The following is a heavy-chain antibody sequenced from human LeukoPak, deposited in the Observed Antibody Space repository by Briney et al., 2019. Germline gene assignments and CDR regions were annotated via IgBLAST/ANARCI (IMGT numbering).Heavy chain of an antibody. J-gene: IGHJ4*02. V-gene: IGHV1-2*02. Sequence: ASVKVSCKASGYSFADYYMHWVRQAPGQGLEWMGWIKPNSGGTRSAQKFQGRVTMTRDTSISTAYMELSSLRSEDTAVYYCATDYYYDSSGSYYTVDYWGQGTLVTVSS. CDR2: IKPNSGGT. CDR1: GYSFADYY. D-gene: IGHD3-22*01. CDR3: ATDYYYDSSGSYYTVDY.